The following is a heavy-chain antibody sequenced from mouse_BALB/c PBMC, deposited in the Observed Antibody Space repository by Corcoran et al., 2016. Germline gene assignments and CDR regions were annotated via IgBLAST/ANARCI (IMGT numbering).Heavy chain of an antibody. CDR2: ILPGSGST. Sequence: QVQLQQSGAELMKPGASVKISCKATGYTFSSYWIEWVKQRPGHGLEWIGEILPGSGSTNSNEEFKGQATFTADTSSNTAYMQLSSLTSEDSAVYYGARKEVRRAWFAYWGQGTLVTVSA. J-gene: IGHJ3*01. V-gene: IGHV1-9*01. CDR1: GYTFSSYW. D-gene: IGHD2-14*01. CDR3: ARKEVRRAWFAY.